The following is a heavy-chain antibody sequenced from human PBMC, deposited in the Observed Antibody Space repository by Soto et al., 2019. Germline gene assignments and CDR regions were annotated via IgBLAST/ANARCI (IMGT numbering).Heavy chain of an antibody. CDR2: IIPILGIA. J-gene: IGHJ3*02. D-gene: IGHD5-12*01. CDR3: ARDPPGNSGYDFGAFDI. V-gene: IGHV1-69*04. Sequence: GASVKVSCKASRGTFSSYTISWVRQAPGQGLEWMGRIIPILGIANYAQKFQGRVTITADKSTSTAYMELSSLRSEDTAVYYCARDPPGNSGYDFGAFDIWGQGTMVTVSS. CDR1: RGTFSSYT.